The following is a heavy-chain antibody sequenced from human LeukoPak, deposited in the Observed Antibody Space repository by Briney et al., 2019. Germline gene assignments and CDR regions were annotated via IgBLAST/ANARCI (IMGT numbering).Heavy chain of an antibody. J-gene: IGHJ4*02. V-gene: IGHV3-23*01. Sequence: TGGSLRLSCAASGFTFNNYAMSWVRQAPGKGLEWVSLIRGSTYYADSVKGRFTISRDNSQNTLYLQMNSLRAEDTALNYCAKDLGGSTDYWGQGTLVTVSS. CDR3: AKDLGGSTDY. D-gene: IGHD5-12*01. CDR2: IRGST. CDR1: GFTFNNYA.